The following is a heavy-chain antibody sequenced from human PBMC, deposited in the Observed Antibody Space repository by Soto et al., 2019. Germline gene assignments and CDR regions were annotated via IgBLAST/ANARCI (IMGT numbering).Heavy chain of an antibody. CDR2: IYYSGST. D-gene: IGHD1-1*01. CDR3: ARRYGYSFDY. Sequence: SETLSLTCTVSGGSISNYYWSWIRQPPGKGLEWIEYIYYSGSTNYNPSLKSRVTISVDTSKNQFSLKLSSVTAADTAVYYCARRYGYSFDYWGQGTLVTVSS. J-gene: IGHJ4*02. CDR1: GGSISNYY. V-gene: IGHV4-59*08.